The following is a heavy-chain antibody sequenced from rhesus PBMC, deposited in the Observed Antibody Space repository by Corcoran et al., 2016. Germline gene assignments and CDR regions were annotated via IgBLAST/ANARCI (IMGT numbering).Heavy chain of an antibody. CDR2: IDGNIAGT. V-gene: IGHV4-81*01. CDR3: ARYAGTVDYFDY. CDR1: GGSISGYY. J-gene: IGHJ4*01. D-gene: IGHD5-24*01. Sequence: QVQLQESGPGLVKPSETLSLTCAVSGGSISGYYWSWIQQAPGKGLEWIGNIDGNIAGTNNNPSLRRRVTISKDTSKNQFSLKLSSVTAADTAVYYCARYAGTVDYFDYWGQGVLVTVSS.